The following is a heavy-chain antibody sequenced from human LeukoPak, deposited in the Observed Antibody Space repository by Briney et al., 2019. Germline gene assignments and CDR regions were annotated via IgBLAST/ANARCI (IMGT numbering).Heavy chain of an antibody. D-gene: IGHD3-10*01. CDR1: GFTFSSYS. CDR3: ARDNSRTWFGEFADAFDI. V-gene: IGHV3-21*01. J-gene: IGHJ3*02. Sequence: GGSLRLSCAASGFTFSSYSMNWVRQAPGKGLEWVSSISSSSSYIYYADSVKGRFTISRDNAKNSLYLQMNSLRAEDTAVYYCARDNSRTWFGEFADAFDIWGQGTMVTVSS. CDR2: ISSSSSYI.